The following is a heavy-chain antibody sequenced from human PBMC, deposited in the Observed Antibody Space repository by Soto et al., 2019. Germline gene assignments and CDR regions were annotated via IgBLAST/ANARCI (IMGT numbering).Heavy chain of an antibody. D-gene: IGHD1-7*01. J-gene: IGHJ4*02. CDR2: ISAKSCNT. Sequence: QLVQSGAEVKKPGASVKVSCKASGYTFTTSGFNWVRQAPGQGLEWMGWISAKSCNTNYAQKLQGRVTMTTDTSTSTVYMELKSLTSDDTAIYYCTRAGASDWNYVSTSSWGQGTLVTVSS. CDR3: TRAGASDWNYVSTSS. CDR1: GYTFTTSG. V-gene: IGHV1-18*04.